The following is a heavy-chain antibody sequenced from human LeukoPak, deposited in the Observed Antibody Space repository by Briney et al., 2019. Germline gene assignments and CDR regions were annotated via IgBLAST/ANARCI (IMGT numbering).Heavy chain of an antibody. D-gene: IGHD6-13*01. Sequence: ASVKVSCKVSGYTLTELSMHWVRQAPGKGLEWMGGFDPEDGETIYAQKFRGRVTMTEDTSTDTAYMELSSLRSEDTAVYYCATVKGSSFYMDVWGKGTTVTVSS. CDR1: GYTLTELS. V-gene: IGHV1-24*01. J-gene: IGHJ6*03. CDR3: ATVKGSSFYMDV. CDR2: FDPEDGET.